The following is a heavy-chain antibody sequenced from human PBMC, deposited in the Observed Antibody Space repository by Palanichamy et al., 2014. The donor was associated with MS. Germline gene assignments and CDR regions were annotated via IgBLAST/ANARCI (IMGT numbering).Heavy chain of an antibody. CDR3: VRENSGRGGMDV. J-gene: IGHJ6*02. Sequence: EAQLVESRGGLVQPGGPVRLSCASSGFILAILDDLGPPGSRKGLEWVANIKQGGSEKHYVDSVKGRFTISRDDSKNSVYLQMNSLRAEDTAVYYCVRENSGRGGMDVWGQGTTVTVSS. CDR1: GFILAIL. CDR2: IKQGGSEK. D-gene: IGHD3-10*01. V-gene: IGHV3-7*03.